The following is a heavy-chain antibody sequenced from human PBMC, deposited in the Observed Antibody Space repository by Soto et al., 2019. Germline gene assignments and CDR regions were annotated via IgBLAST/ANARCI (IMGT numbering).Heavy chain of an antibody. Sequence: PSETLSLTCAVSGASIRSYHWSFLRQPAGKGLEWIGRIQHTGNTNYNPSLKSRVTMSADTSKNQISLKMTSVTAADTAVYFCAKGVSSRRWFDPWGQGVRVTVSS. D-gene: IGHD3-16*01. V-gene: IGHV4-4*07. CDR3: AKGVSSRRWFDP. J-gene: IGHJ5*02. CDR2: IQHTGNT. CDR1: GASIRSYH.